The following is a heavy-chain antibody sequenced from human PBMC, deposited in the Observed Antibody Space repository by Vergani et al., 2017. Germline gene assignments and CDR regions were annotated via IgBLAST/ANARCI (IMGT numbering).Heavy chain of an antibody. D-gene: IGHD2-8*01. J-gene: IGHJ6*02. CDR2: IYSGGST. V-gene: IGHV3-53*01. Sequence: EVQLVESGGGLIQPGGSLRLSCAASGFTVSRNYMSWVRQAPGKGLEWVSVIYSGGSTYYADSVKGRFTISRDNSKNTLYLQMNSLRAEDTAVYYCIPYCTNGVCPVGYYGMDVWGQGTTVTVSS. CDR3: IPYCTNGVCPVGYYGMDV. CDR1: GFTVSRNY.